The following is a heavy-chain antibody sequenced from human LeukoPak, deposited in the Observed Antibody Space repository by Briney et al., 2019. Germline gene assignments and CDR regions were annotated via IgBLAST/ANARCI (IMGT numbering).Heavy chain of an antibody. CDR2: INSDGREG. V-gene: IGHV3-7*03. CDR3: ARSSYSSSSSV. CDR1: GFTFSGFW. Sequence: GGSLRLSCAVSGFTFSGFWMSWSRQAPGKGLEWVASINSDGREGYYADVVKGRFTISRDNAKNSLYLQINSLRAEDTAVYYCARSSYSSSSSVWGQGTMVTVSS. D-gene: IGHD6-6*01. J-gene: IGHJ3*01.